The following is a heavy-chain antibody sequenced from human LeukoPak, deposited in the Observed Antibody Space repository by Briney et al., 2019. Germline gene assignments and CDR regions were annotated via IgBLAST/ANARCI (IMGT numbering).Heavy chain of an antibody. J-gene: IGHJ3*02. CDR2: ISSSSSTI. V-gene: IGHV3-48*01. Sequence: PGGSLRLSCAASGFTFSSYSMNWVRRAPGKGLEWVSYISSSSSTIYYADSVKGRFTISRDNAKNSLYLQMNSLRAEDTAVYYCASGLSSSGWSPDAFDIWGQGTMVTASS. CDR3: ASGLSSSGWSPDAFDI. CDR1: GFTFSSYS. D-gene: IGHD6-19*01.